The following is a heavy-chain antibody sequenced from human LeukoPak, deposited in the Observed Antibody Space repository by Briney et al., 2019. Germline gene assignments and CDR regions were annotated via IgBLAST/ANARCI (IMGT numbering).Heavy chain of an antibody. V-gene: IGHV3-15*07. CDR3: TTKYYDFWSGYYYYYYGMDV. D-gene: IGHD3-3*01. J-gene: IGHJ6*02. Sequence: GGSLRLSCAACGFTFSNAWMNWVRQAPGKGLEWVGRIKSKTDGGTTDYAAPVKGRFTISRDDSKNTLYLQMNSLKTEDTAVYYCTTKYYDFWSGYYYYYYGMDVWGQGTTVTVSS. CDR1: GFTFSNAW. CDR2: IKSKTDGGTT.